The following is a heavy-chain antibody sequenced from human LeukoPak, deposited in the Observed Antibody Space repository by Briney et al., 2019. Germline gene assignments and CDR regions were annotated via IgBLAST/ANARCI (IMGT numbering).Heavy chain of an antibody. CDR1: GYSFTSYW. J-gene: IGHJ6*03. CDR3: GRTKMYGQPLDYYMDV. CDR2: IYHGDSDT. D-gene: IGHD2-8*01. Sequence: GESLKISCKGSGYSFTSYWIGRVRQMPGKGLEWMGIIYHGDSDTRYSPPFQGQVTISADKSISPAYLPWSNLTASDPTMHYCGRTKMYGQPLDYYMDVSGKRTTVTVSS. V-gene: IGHV5-51*01.